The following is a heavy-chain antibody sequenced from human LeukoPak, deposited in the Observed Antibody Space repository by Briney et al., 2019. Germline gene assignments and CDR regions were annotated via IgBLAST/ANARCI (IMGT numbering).Heavy chain of an antibody. V-gene: IGHV3-53*01. CDR1: GFTVSSNY. CDR2: IYSSGST. CDR3: AKDRVVIAIGAFDI. J-gene: IGHJ3*02. Sequence: GGSLRLSCAASGFTVSSNYMSWVRQAPGKGLEWVSVIYSSGSTYYADSVKGRFTISRDNSKNTLYLQMNSLRAEDTAVYYCAKDRVVIAIGAFDIWGQGTMVTVSS. D-gene: IGHD2-21*01.